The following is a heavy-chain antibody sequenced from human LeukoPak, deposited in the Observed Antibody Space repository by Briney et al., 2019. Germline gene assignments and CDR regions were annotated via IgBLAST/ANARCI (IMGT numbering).Heavy chain of an antibody. J-gene: IGHJ6*02. Sequence: GASVKVSCKASGYTFTSYGISWVRQAPGQGLEWMGGIIPILGTANYAQKFQGRVTITADESTSTAYMELSSLRSEDTAVYYCASDLNRIAAADYGMDVWGQGTTVTVSS. D-gene: IGHD6-13*01. V-gene: IGHV1-69*13. CDR1: GYTFTSYG. CDR2: IIPILGTA. CDR3: ASDLNRIAAADYGMDV.